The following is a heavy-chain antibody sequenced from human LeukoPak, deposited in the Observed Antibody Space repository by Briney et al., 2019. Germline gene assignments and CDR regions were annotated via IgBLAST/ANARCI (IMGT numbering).Heavy chain of an antibody. CDR2: ISGSGDST. V-gene: IGHV3-23*01. D-gene: IGHD2-21*01. CDR3: SNVPGGLALGVAVDY. Sequence: GSLRLSSAASGFTFSSFAMYWVRQAPGKGLEWVSAISGSGDSTYYADSVKGRFTISRDNSKNTLYLQMNSLRAEDTATYYFSNVPGGLALGVAVDYWGQGTLVTVSS. J-gene: IGHJ4*02. CDR1: GFTFSSFA.